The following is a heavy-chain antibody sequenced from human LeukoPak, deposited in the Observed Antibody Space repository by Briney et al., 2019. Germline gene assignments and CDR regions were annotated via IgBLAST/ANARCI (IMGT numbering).Heavy chain of an antibody. V-gene: IGHV3-15*01. Sequence: KPGGSLRLSCAASGFTFSNAWMSWVRQAPGKGLEWVGRIKIKTDGGTTDYAAPVKGRFTISRDDSKNTLYLQMNSLKTEDTAVYYCTTSLAGAVTAVYPFDNWGQGTLVTVSS. J-gene: IGHJ4*02. CDR3: TTSLAGAVTAVYPFDN. CDR2: IKIKTDGGTT. CDR1: GFTFSNAW. D-gene: IGHD2-21*02.